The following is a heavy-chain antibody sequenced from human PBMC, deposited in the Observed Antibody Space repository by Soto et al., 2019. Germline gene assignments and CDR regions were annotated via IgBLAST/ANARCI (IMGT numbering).Heavy chain of an antibody. D-gene: IGHD3-3*01. V-gene: IGHV3-23*01. CDR3: AKTAYDFWSCYAYFDY. CDR1: GFTFSSYA. J-gene: IGHJ4*02. CDR2: ISGSGGST. Sequence: EVQLLESGGGLVQPGGSLRLSCAASGFTFSSYAMSWVRQAQGQGLEWVSAISGSGGSTYYADSVKGRFTISRDNSKNTLYLQMNSLRAEDTAVYYCAKTAYDFWSCYAYFDYWGQGTLVTVSS.